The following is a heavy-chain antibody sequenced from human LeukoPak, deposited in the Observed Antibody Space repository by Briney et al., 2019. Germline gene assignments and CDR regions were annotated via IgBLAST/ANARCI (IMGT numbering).Heavy chain of an antibody. CDR1: RYTFPSYD. D-gene: IGHD3-22*01. Sequence: GASVKVSYKRSRYTFPSYDIKWVRQATGQGLEWMGWMNPNSGNTGYAQKFQGRVTMTRNTSLSTAYMELSSLRSEDTAVYYCARGGYDSSRFYISQLHYWGQGSLVTVSS. CDR2: MNPNSGNT. J-gene: IGHJ4*02. CDR3: ARGGYDSSRFYISQLHY. V-gene: IGHV1-8*01.